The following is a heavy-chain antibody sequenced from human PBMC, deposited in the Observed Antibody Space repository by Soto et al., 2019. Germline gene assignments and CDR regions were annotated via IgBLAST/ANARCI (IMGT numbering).Heavy chain of an antibody. CDR2: IYRGGST. Sequence: QLQLQESGSGLVKPSQTLSLTCAVSGGSIGSGGYSWTWIRQPPGKGLEWIGYIYRGGSTYYNPYLRSRVTISIDKSKEQFSLKLSSVTAADTAVYYCAKSQGDYWYFDLWGRGTLVTVSS. J-gene: IGHJ2*01. CDR1: GGSIGSGGYS. CDR3: AKSQGDYWYFDL. V-gene: IGHV4-30-2*01. D-gene: IGHD2-21*01.